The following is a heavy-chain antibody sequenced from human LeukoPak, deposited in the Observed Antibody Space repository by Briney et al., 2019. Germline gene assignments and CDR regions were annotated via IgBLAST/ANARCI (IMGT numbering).Heavy chain of an antibody. Sequence: ASVKVSCSSWVYSHTRLYTHWVRRAPGQGLEWMGWINPNSGGTNYAQKFQGRVTMTRDTSISTAYMELSRLRSDDTTVYDTAIYHFPDTETVRHFDYWGLGTLVTVSS. CDR3: AIYHFPDTETVRHFDY. V-gene: IGHV1-2*02. CDR1: VYSHTRLY. CDR2: INPNSGGT. J-gene: IGHJ4*02. D-gene: IGHD4-11*01.